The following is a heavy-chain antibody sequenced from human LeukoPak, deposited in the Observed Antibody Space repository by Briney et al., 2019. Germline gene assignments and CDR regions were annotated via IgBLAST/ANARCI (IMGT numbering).Heavy chain of an antibody. J-gene: IGHJ4*02. CDR2: ISYDGSNE. CDR1: GFTFSSYG. V-gene: IGHV3-30*18. D-gene: IGHD6-19*01. CDR3: AKDRREYSSGWYLDY. Sequence: GGSLRLSCAASGFTFSSYGMHWVRQAPGKGLEWMAVISYDGSNEYYADSVKGRFTISRDNSKNTLYLQINSLRAEDTAVYYCAKDRREYSSGWYLDYWGQGTLVTVSS.